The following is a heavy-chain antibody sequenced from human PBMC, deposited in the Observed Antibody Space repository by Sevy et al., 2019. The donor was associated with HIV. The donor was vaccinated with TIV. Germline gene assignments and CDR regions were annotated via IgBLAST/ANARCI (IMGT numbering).Heavy chain of an antibody. D-gene: IGHD4-17*01. CDR3: ARHGGYGDSHFDY. J-gene: IGHJ4*02. CDR1: GGSISSYY. V-gene: IGHV4-59*08. Sequence: KQSQTLSLTCTVSGGSISSYYWSWIRQPPGKGLEWIGYIYYRGSTNYNPSLKSRVTISVDTSKNQFSLKLSSVTAADTAVYYWARHGGYGDSHFDYWGQGTLVTVSS. CDR2: IYYRGST.